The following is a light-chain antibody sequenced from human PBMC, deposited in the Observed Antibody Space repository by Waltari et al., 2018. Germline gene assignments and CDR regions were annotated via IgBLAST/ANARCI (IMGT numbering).Light chain of an antibody. CDR1: QSVSSD. Sequence: EIVLTQSPATLSLSPGERATLSCRASQSVSSDLAWYQQKPGQAPRPLIYDASNRATGIPAKFSGSGSGTDFTLTISSLEPEDFAVYYCQQRRSWPLTFGGGTKVEIK. J-gene: IGKJ4*01. V-gene: IGKV3-11*01. CDR3: QQRRSWPLT. CDR2: DAS.